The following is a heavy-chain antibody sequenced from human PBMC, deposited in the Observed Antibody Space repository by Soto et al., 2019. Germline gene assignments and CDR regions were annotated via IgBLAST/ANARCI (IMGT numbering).Heavy chain of an antibody. J-gene: IGHJ4*02. D-gene: IGHD6-13*01. V-gene: IGHV3-30*18. Sequence: VQLVESGGGVVQPGRSLRLSCAASGFTFSSYGMHWVRQAPGKGLEWVAIISLDGSHKHYADSVKGRFTISRDNSKNTLYLQMNSLRAEDTAVYYCAKPGQLGSYFDYWGQGTLVTVSS. CDR3: AKPGQLGSYFDY. CDR1: GFTFSSYG. CDR2: ISLDGSHK.